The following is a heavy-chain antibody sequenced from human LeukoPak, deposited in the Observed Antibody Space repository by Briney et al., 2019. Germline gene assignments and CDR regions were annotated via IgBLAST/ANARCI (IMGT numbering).Heavy chain of an antibody. V-gene: IGHV4-31*03. J-gene: IGHJ4*02. CDR3: ARGTGMVVTAIRDRYYFDY. D-gene: IGHD2-21*02. Sequence: PSQTLSLTCTVSGGSISSGGYYWSWLRQHPGKGLEWIGYIYYSGSTYYNPSLKSRVTISVDTSKNQFSLKLSSVTAADTAVYYCARGTGMVVTAIRDRYYFDYWGQGTLVTVSS. CDR2: IYYSGST. CDR1: GGSISSGGYY.